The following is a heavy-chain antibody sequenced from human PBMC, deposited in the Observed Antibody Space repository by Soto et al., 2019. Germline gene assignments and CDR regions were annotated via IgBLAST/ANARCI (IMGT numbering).Heavy chain of an antibody. D-gene: IGHD3-3*01. CDR2: ISYDGSNK. Sequence: GGSLRLSCAAAGFTFSSYAMHWVRQASGKGLEWVAVISYDGSNKYYADSRKGRFTISRDKSKNTLYLQMNSQRAEDTAVYYCARNDFWSGYGSFGMEVWGQGTTVTVS. V-gene: IGHV3-30-3*01. CDR3: ARNDFWSGYGSFGMEV. CDR1: GFTFSSYA. J-gene: IGHJ6*02.